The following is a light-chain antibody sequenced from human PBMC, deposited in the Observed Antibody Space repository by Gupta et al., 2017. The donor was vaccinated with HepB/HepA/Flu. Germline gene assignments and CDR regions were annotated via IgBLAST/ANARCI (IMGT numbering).Light chain of an antibody. CDR2: LGS. V-gene: IGKV2-28*01. CDR1: QSLLHSHGNNY. CDR3: MQPLQTPWT. Sequence: DIVMTQSPLSLPVTPGEPASLSCRSSQSLLHSHGNNYLDWYLQKPGQSPQLLIYLGSNRASGVPDRVSGSGSGTDFTLKISRVEAEDVGVYYCMQPLQTPWTFGQGTKVEIK. J-gene: IGKJ1*01.